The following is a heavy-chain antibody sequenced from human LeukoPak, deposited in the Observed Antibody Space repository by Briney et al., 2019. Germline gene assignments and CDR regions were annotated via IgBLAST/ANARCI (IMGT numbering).Heavy chain of an antibody. J-gene: IGHJ4*02. CDR2: ISTSGSII. CDR1: GFTFSDYH. Sequence: GGYLRLYCAASGFTFSDYHMSWIRQAPGQGLEWVSYISTSGSIIYHADSVKGRFTISRDNAKNSLYLQMNSLRAEDTAVYYCARVFGGGYYDYWGQGTLVTVSS. CDR3: ARVFGGGYYDY. V-gene: IGHV3-11*01. D-gene: IGHD3-22*01.